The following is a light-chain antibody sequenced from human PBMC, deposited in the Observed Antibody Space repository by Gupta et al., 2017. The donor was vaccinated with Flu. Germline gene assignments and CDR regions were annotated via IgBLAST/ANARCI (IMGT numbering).Light chain of an antibody. V-gene: IGKV1-39*01. Sequence: DIQMTQSPSSLSASVGDRVTISCRASQSIAAYLNWYQQKPGTAPKLLIFAASNLQSGVPSRFSGSGSGTDFTLTISSLQPEDFATYYCQQGYNSPRNSVGQGTKLEIK. CDR3: QQGYNSPRNS. J-gene: IGKJ2*03. CDR1: QSIAAY. CDR2: AAS.